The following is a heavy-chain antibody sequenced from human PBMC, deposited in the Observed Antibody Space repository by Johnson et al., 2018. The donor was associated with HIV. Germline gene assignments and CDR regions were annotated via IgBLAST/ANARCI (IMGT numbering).Heavy chain of an antibody. D-gene: IGHD3-3*01. CDR3: TRDRRQFLEWLSDGFDI. CDR1: GFTFSDYY. Sequence: QVQLVESGGGLVKPGGSLRLSCAASGFTFSDYYMSWIRQAPGKGLEWVSYISSSGSTIYYADSVKGRFTISRDNAKNSLYLQMSSLRAADTAVYYCTRDRRQFLEWLSDGFDIWGQGTMVTVSS. CDR2: ISSSGSTI. V-gene: IGHV3-11*04. J-gene: IGHJ3*02.